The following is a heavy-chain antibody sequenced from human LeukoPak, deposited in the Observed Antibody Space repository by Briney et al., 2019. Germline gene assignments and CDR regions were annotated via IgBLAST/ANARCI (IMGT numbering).Heavy chain of an antibody. D-gene: IGHD6-19*01. CDR2: ISSSSSTI. CDR1: GFTFSSYS. CDR3: ARGAVAGYLSY. J-gene: IGHJ4*02. V-gene: IGHV3-48*04. Sequence: GGSLRLSCAASGFTFSSYSMNWVRQAPGKGLEWVSYISSSSSTIYYADSVKGRFTISRDNAKNSLYLQMNSLRAEDTAVYYCARGAVAGYLSYWGQGTLVTVSS.